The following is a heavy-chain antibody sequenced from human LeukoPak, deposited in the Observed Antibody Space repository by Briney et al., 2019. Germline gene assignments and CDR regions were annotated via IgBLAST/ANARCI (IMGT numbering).Heavy chain of an antibody. Sequence: SETLSLTCAVYGGSFIGYYWSWIRQPPGKGLEWIGEINHSGSTNYNPSLKSRVTISVDTSKNQFSLKLSSVTAADTAVYYCARDRPLVGAPGVDIWGQGTMVTVSS. CDR3: ARDRPLVGAPGVDI. J-gene: IGHJ3*02. CDR1: GGSFIGYY. CDR2: INHSGST. D-gene: IGHD1-26*01. V-gene: IGHV4-34*01.